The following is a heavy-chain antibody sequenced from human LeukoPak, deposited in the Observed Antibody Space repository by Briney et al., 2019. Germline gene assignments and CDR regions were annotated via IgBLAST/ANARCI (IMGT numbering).Heavy chain of an antibody. CDR1: GDSISSSNYY. D-gene: IGHD4-17*01. Sequence: SETLALTCTVSGDSISSSNYYWDWIRQPPGKGLEWIGTIYYSGTTYYNPSLKSRVTISVDTSKNQFSLKLSSVTAADTAVYYCARHYDFYGDGSFDIWGQGTMVTVSS. J-gene: IGHJ3*02. CDR3: ARHYDFYGDGSFDI. V-gene: IGHV4-39*01. CDR2: IYYSGTT.